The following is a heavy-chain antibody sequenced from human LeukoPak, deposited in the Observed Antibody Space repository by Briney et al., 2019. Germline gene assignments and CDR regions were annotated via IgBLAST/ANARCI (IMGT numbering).Heavy chain of an antibody. Sequence: GGSLRLSCAASGFTFSSYAMSWVRQAPGKGLGWVSAISGSGGSTYYADSVKGRFTISRDNSKNTLYLQMNSLRAEDTAVYYCAKDLGHLLYYYGMDVWGQGTTVTVSS. D-gene: IGHD3-10*01. J-gene: IGHJ6*02. V-gene: IGHV3-23*01. CDR2: ISGSGGST. CDR3: AKDLGHLLYYYGMDV. CDR1: GFTFSSYA.